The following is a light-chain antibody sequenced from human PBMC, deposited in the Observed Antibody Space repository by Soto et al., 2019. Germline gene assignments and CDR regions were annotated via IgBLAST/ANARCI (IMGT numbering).Light chain of an antibody. V-gene: IGKV3-20*01. CDR1: QSVSSSY. CDR3: QQYGPSPPST. CDR2: GAS. Sequence: EIVLTQSPGTLSLSPGERATLSCRASQSVSSSYLAWYQQKPGQAPRLLINGASSRATGLPDRFSGSGSGTDFTLPISRLEPEDFAVYYCQQYGPSPPSTFGQGTRLEIK. J-gene: IGKJ5*01.